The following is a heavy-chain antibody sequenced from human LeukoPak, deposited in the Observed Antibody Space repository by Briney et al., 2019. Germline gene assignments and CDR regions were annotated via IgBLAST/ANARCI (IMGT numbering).Heavy chain of an antibody. J-gene: IGHJ4*02. CDR1: GYSITSSSW. CDR2: IYHSGTT. D-gene: IGHD3-10*01. V-gene: IGHV4-28*03. Sequence: SDTLSLTCAVSGYSITSSSWWGWIRQPPGKGLEWIGYIYHSGTTYYNPSLQSRVTMSVDTSKNQFSLKLSSVTAVDTAVYYCARGRGVRGVPYWGQGTLVTVSS. CDR3: ARGRGVRGVPY.